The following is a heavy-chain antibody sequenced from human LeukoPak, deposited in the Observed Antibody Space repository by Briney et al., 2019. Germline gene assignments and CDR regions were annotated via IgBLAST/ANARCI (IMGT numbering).Heavy chain of an antibody. J-gene: IGHJ3*02. CDR2: IKSKTNGGTT. CDR3: TTGPPYYDPGDAFDI. Sequence: GGSLRLSCAASGFTFSNAWMSWVRQAPGKGLEWVGRIKSKTNGGTTDYAAAVKGRFTISRDDSKATLYLQMNSLKTEDTAVYHCTTGPPYYDPGDAFDIWGQGTMVTVSS. CDR1: GFTFSNAW. V-gene: IGHV3-15*01. D-gene: IGHD3-3*01.